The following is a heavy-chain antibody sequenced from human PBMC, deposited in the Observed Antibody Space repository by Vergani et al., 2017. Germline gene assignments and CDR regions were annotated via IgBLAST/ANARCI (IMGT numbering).Heavy chain of an antibody. CDR3: EKSRITMVRGVIIRPHDAFDI. CDR1: GFTLSSYG. Sequence: QVQLVESGGGVFQPGGSLRLSCAASGFTLSSYGMHWVRQAPGKGLGWVAVISYDGSNKYYADSVKGRVTISRDNSKNTLYLQMNSLRAEDTAVYYCEKSRITMVRGVIIRPHDAFDIGGEGTMVTVSS. J-gene: IGHJ3*02. CDR2: ISYDGSNK. D-gene: IGHD3-10*01. V-gene: IGHV3-30*18.